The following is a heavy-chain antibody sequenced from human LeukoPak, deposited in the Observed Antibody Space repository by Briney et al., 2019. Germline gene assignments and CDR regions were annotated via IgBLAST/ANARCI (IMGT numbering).Heavy chain of an antibody. CDR1: GFTFSNYA. Sequence: GGSLRLSCAGSGFTFSNYAMIWVRQAPGKGLEWVSAVGGRGTNTFYADSVKGRFTISRDNSKNTLYLQMNSLRAEDTAVYYCXXXXSSGYYFDYWGQGTLVTVSS. V-gene: IGHV3-23*01. J-gene: IGHJ4*02. CDR3: XXXXSSGYYFDY. CDR2: VGGRGTNT. D-gene: IGHD3-22*01.